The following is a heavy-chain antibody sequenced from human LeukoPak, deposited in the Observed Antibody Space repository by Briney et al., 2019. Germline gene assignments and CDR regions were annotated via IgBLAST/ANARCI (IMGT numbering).Heavy chain of an antibody. J-gene: IGHJ6*03. CDR3: ARVSSSWYIVSYYYYMDV. CDR1: GYTFTSYG. V-gene: IGHV1-18*01. Sequence: ASVKVSCKASGYTFTSYGISWVRQAPGQGLEWMGWISAYNGNTNYAQKLQGRVTMTTDTSTSTAYMELRSLRSDDTAVYYCARVSSSWYIVSYYYYMDVWGKGTTVTVSS. CDR2: ISAYNGNT. D-gene: IGHD6-13*01.